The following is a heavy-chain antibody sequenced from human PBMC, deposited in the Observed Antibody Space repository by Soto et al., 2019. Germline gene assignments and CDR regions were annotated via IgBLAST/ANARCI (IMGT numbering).Heavy chain of an antibody. J-gene: IGHJ5*02. V-gene: IGHV3-48*02. Sequence: GGSLRLSCAASGFTFSSYSMNWVRQAPGKGLEWVSYISSSSTIYYADSVKGRFTISRDNAKNSLYLQMNSLRDEDTAVYYCARALGPFDPWGQGTLVTVSS. CDR1: GFTFSSYS. CDR2: ISSSSTI. CDR3: ARALGPFDP.